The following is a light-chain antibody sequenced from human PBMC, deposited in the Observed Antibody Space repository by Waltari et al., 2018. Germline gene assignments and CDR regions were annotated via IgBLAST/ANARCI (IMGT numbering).Light chain of an antibody. V-gene: IGLV3-25*03. Sequence: YELTQSPSISVSPGQTARITCSGDALPTHYSYWYQQRPGQAPSLVIYQDTERPSGIPERFSGSSSGTTVTLTISDVQAEDEGDYYCHSADFSGNFRVFGGGTRLTV. CDR2: QDT. CDR3: HSADFSGNFRV. CDR1: ALPTHY. J-gene: IGLJ2*01.